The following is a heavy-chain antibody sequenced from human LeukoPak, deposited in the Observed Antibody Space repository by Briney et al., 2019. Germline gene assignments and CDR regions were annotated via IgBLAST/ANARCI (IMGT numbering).Heavy chain of an antibody. Sequence: GGSLRLSCAASGFTFSSYPMNRVRQAPGKGLEWVSYISSSGSTIYYADSVKGRFAISRDNAKNSLYLQMNSLRAEDTAVYYCARGWYNSGYYCDYWGQGTLVTVSS. V-gene: IGHV3-48*04. CDR3: ARGWYNSGYYCDY. J-gene: IGHJ4*02. D-gene: IGHD6-19*01. CDR2: ISSSGSTI. CDR1: GFTFSSYP.